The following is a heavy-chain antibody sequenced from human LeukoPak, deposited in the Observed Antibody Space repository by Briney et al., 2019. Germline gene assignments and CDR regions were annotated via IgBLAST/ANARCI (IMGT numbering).Heavy chain of an antibody. CDR2: MNPNSGNT. D-gene: IGHD1-26*01. Sequence: ASMKVSCKASGYTFTNYDTNWVRQATGQGLEWMGWMNPNSGNTGYAQKFQGRVTMTRSTSISTAYMELSSLRSEDTAVYYCAVVGTTSGWYWGQGTMVTVSS. J-gene: IGHJ4*02. CDR1: GYTFTNYD. V-gene: IGHV1-8*01. CDR3: AVVGTTSGWY.